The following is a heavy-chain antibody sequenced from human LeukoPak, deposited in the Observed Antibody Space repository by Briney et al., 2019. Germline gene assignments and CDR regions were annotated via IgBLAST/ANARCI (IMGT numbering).Heavy chain of an antibody. J-gene: IGHJ4*02. D-gene: IGHD3-3*01. CDR2: ISTYNGNT. CDR3: ARDSLTILGVAPVH. Sequence: GASVKVSCKASGYTFTSNGISWVRQAPGQGLEWVGWISTYNGNTNYAQKFQDRVTLTTDTSTSTAYMELRSLRSDDTAVYYCARDSLTILGVAPVHWGQGTLVTVSS. V-gene: IGHV1-18*01. CDR1: GYTFTSNG.